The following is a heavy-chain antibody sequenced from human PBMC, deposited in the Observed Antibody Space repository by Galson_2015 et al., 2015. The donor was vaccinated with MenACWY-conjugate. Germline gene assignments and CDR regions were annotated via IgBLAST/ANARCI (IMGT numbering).Heavy chain of an antibody. V-gene: IGHV3-74*01. D-gene: IGHD4-17*01. CDR3: ARAYGSNWHSGL. J-gene: IGHJ2*01. CDR1: GFTFSSYW. CDR2: INSDGSST. Sequence: SLRLSCAASGFTFSSYWMHWVRQAPGKGLVWVSRINSDGSSTTYADSVKGRFTISIDNAKNTLNLEMNSLRAEDTAVYYCARAYGSNWHSGLWGRGTLVTVSS.